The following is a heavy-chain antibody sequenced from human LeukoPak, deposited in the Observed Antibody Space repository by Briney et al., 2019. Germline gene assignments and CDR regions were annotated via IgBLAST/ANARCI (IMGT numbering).Heavy chain of an antibody. CDR2: ISDSGTTI. J-gene: IGHJ4*02. CDR3: ARGENFLSGTYQRAFDN. Sequence: GGSLRLSCAAAGFTFSGHEMNWVRQAPGKGLEWVSYISDSGTTIYYADPVKGRFTISRDNAKNSLYLQMNSLRAEDTALYYCARGENFLSGTYQRAFDNWGQGTLVTVSS. D-gene: IGHD1-26*01. CDR1: GFTFSGHE. V-gene: IGHV3-48*03.